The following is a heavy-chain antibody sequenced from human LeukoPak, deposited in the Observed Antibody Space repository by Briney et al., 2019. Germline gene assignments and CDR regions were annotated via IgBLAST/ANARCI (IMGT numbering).Heavy chain of an antibody. CDR2: ISGSGDNT. CDR3: AKGDDYSNYDWFDP. V-gene: IGHV3-23*01. CDR1: GFTFSSYA. Sequence: GGSLRLSCAASGFTFSSYAMSWVRQAPGQGLEWVSGISGSGDNTYYADSVRGRFTISRDKSKNTLYLQMNSLRAEDTAVYYCAKGDDYSNYDWFDPWGQGTLVTVSS. D-gene: IGHD4-11*01. J-gene: IGHJ5*02.